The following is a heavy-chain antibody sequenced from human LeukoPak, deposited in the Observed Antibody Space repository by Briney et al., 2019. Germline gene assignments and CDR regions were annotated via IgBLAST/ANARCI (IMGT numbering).Heavy chain of an antibody. CDR1: GYTFTSYG. D-gene: IGHD6-13*01. Sequence: HVASVKVSCKASGYTFTSYGISWVRQAPGQGLEWMGWISAYNGNTNYAQKIQGRVTMTTDTSTSTAYMELRSLRSDDTAVYYCARDLPYSSSWESIDYWGQGTLVAVSS. V-gene: IGHV1-18*01. CDR3: ARDLPYSSSWESIDY. CDR2: ISAYNGNT. J-gene: IGHJ4*02.